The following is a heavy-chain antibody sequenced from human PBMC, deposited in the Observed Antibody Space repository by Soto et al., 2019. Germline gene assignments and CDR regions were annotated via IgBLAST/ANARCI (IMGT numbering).Heavy chain of an antibody. J-gene: IGHJ5*02. V-gene: IGHV1-8*01. Sequence: ASVKVSCKASGYTFTSYDINWVRQATGQGLERMGWMNPNSGNTGYAQKFQGRVTMTRNTSISTAYMELSSLRSEDTAVYYCARGLKRITIFGVAVNGNWFDPWGQGTLVTVSS. D-gene: IGHD3-3*01. CDR3: ARGLKRITIFGVAVNGNWFDP. CDR2: MNPNSGNT. CDR1: GYTFTSYD.